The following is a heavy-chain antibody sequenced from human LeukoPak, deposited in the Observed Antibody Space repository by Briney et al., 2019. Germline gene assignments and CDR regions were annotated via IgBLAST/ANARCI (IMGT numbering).Heavy chain of an antibody. CDR1: GYTFTSYG. D-gene: IGHD3-3*01. CDR2: INPSGGST. V-gene: IGHV1-46*01. J-gene: IGHJ4*02. Sequence: ASVKVSCKASGYTFTSYGISWVRQAPGQGLEWMGIINPSGGSTSYAQKFQGRVTMTRDTSTSTVYMELSSLRSEDTAVYYCARVGPNTITIFGVAPLDYWGQGTLVTVSS. CDR3: ARVGPNTITIFGVAPLDY.